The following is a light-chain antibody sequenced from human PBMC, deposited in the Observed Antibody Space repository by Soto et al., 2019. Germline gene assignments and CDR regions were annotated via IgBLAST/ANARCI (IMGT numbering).Light chain of an antibody. CDR2: GDT. CDR1: SSNIGAGND. CDR3: QSYDSILSGSV. V-gene: IGLV1-40*01. J-gene: IGLJ3*02. Sequence: QSVLTQPPSVSGAPGQRVTISCTGSSSNIGAGNDVHWYKKLPGTAPKLLMYGDTNRPSGVPDRFSGSKSGTSASLAITGLQAEDEADYYCQSYDSILSGSVFGGGTKLTVL.